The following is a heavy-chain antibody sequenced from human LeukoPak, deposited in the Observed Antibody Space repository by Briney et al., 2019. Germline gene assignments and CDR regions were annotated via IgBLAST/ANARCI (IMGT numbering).Heavy chain of an antibody. V-gene: IGHV3-23*01. CDR2: ISGSGGST. D-gene: IGHD2-2*02. CDR3: AKDMGRYCSSTSCYSFDY. J-gene: IGHJ4*02. Sequence: GGSLRLSCAASGFTFSSYAMSWVRQAPGKGLEWVSAISGSGGSTYYADSVKGRFTISRDNSKNTLYLQMNSLRAEDTAVYYCAKDMGRYCSSTSCYSFDYWGQGTLVTVSS. CDR1: GFTFSSYA.